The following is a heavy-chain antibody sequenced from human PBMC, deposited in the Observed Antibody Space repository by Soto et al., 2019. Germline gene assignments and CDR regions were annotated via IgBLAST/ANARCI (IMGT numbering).Heavy chain of an antibody. Sequence: SVSNAWMNWLRHAPGKGLDWVGRIKSKTDGGTTDYAEPVQGRFTISRDDSKNKLYLKMNSLKTEDTAVYYCPSSYIGADYRGQGTLVTVSS. V-gene: IGHV3-15*07. CDR3: PSSYIGADY. CDR1: SVSNAW. CDR2: IKSKTDGGTT. J-gene: IGHJ4*02. D-gene: IGHD5-12*01.